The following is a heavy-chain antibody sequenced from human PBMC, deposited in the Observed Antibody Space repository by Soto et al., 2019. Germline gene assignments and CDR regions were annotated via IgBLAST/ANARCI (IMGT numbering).Heavy chain of an antibody. V-gene: IGHV1-18*01. Sequence: ASVKVSCKASGYTFTSYGISWLRQAPGQGLEWMGWISAYNGNTNYAQKLQGRVTMTTDTSTSTAYMELRSLRSDDTAVYYCARGRYPGDVVVVAAGDYWGQGTLVTVSS. CDR1: GYTFTSYG. J-gene: IGHJ4*02. D-gene: IGHD2-15*01. CDR2: ISAYNGNT. CDR3: ARGRYPGDVVVVAAGDY.